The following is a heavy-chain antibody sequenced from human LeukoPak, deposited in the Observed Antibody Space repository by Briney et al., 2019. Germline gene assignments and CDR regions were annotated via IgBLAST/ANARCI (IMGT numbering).Heavy chain of an antibody. D-gene: IGHD1-26*01. J-gene: IGHJ5*02. CDR3: ARDVVGSPARNWFDP. CDR2: INPSGGST. CDR1: GYTFTSYY. V-gene: IGHV1-46*01. Sequence: GASVKVSCKASGYTFTSYYMHWVRQAPGQGLEWMGIINPSGGSTSYAQKFQGRVTMTRDTSTSTVYMELSSLRSEDTAVYYCARDVVGSPARNWFDPWGQGTLVTVSS.